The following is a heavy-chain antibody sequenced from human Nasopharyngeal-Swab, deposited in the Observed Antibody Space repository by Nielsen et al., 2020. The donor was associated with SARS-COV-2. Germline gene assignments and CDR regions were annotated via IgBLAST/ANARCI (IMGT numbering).Heavy chain of an antibody. CDR1: GYTFISYG. CDR2: VSGYNVNT. V-gene: IGHV1-18*04. J-gene: IGHJ3*02. D-gene: IGHD2-2*01. CDR3: ARDSSTSWYYAFDI. Sequence: ASVKVSCKASGYTFISYGISWVRQAPGQGLEWMGWVSGYNVNTNYAQKFQGRVTMTTDTSTSTAYMELRSLRSDDTAVYYCARDSSTSWYYAFDIWGQGTMVTVSS.